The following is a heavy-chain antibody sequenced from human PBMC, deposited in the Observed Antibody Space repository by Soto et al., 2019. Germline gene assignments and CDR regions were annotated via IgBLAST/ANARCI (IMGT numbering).Heavy chain of an antibody. Sequence: QVQLQASGPVLVKPAQTLSLTCTVSGGSISSGGYYWSWIRQHPGKGLEWIGYIYYSGSTYYNPTLKSRVTISVYTPKNQFSLKVSSVTAADTAVYYCARVSPVAYIRSSYFDYWGQGTLVTVFS. V-gene: IGHV4-31*03. CDR3: ARVSPVAYIRSSYFDY. D-gene: IGHD3-16*01. J-gene: IGHJ4*02. CDR2: IYYSGST. CDR1: GGSISSGGYY.